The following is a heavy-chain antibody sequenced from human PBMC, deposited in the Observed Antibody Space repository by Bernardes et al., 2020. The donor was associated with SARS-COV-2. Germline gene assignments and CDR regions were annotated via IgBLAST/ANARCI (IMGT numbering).Heavy chain of an antibody. CDR1: GLTFSSYA. V-gene: IGHV3-23*01. CDR3: TKRPSVSPTHDAFDI. Sequence: GGSLSLSCAASGLTFSSYAMTWVRQAPGEGLEWVSTISGSGGNTSYADSVQGRFTISRDNSRNTLYLQMNSLRAEDTAVYYCTKRPSVSPTHDAFDIWGQGTMVTVSS. CDR2: ISGSGGNT. J-gene: IGHJ3*02.